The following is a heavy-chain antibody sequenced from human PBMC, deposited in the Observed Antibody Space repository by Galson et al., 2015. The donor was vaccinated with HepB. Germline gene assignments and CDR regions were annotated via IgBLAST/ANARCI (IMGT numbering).Heavy chain of an antibody. J-gene: IGHJ3*02. V-gene: IGHV1-69*04. D-gene: IGHD3-10*01. CDR3: ARDPNDVLLWFGEDPPGAFDI. CDR1: GGTFSSYA. Sequence: SVKVSCKASGGTFSSYAISWVRQAPGQGLEWMGRIIPILGIANYAQKFQGRVTITADKSTSTAYMELSSLRSEDTAVYYCARDPNDVLLWFGEDPPGAFDIWGQGTMVTVSS. CDR2: IIPILGIA.